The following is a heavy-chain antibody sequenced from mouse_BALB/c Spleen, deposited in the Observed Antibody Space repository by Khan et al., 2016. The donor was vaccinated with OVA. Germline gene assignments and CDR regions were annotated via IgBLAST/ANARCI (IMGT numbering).Heavy chain of an antibody. CDR2: ITYSGRT. D-gene: IGHD3-3*01. CDR3: VRGRSY. CDR1: GYSITSDYA. J-gene: IGHJ3*01. Sequence: EVQLQESGPGLVKPSQSLSLTCTVTGYSITSDYAWNWIRQFPGNKLEWMGYITYSGRTSYTPSLKSRFSITRDTSKNQIFLQLNSVTTEDTATYYCVRGRSYWGQGTLVTVSA. V-gene: IGHV3-2*02.